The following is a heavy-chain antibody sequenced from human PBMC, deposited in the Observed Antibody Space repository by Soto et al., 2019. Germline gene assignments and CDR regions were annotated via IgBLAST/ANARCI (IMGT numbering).Heavy chain of an antibody. V-gene: IGHV3-23*01. J-gene: IGHJ5*02. D-gene: IGHD2-2*01. CDR1: GFDFSSYA. CDR2: ISGTGVPT. CDR3: AKSFCSGSSCFFLWVDH. Sequence: EVQLLESGGGLVHPGGSLRLSCAASGFDFSSYAMSWVRQAPGKGLECISLISGTGVPTLYAESVKGRFSVSRDNSKDTLFLEMNNLGVDDTAMYYCAKSFCSGSSCFFLWVDHWGPGTLVTVSS.